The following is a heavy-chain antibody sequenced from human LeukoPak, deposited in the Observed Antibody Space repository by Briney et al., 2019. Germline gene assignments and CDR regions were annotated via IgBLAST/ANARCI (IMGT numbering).Heavy chain of an antibody. J-gene: IGHJ4*02. V-gene: IGHV3-21*01. D-gene: IGHD5-12*01. CDR1: GFTFSSYS. CDR2: ITSSSSYI. Sequence: GGSLRLSCAASGFTFSSYSMNWVRQAPGKGLEWVSSITSSSSYIYYADSVKGRFTISRDNAKNSLYLQMNSLRAEDTAVYYCARDLSGVATTFHYWGQGTLVTVSS. CDR3: ARDLSGVATTFHY.